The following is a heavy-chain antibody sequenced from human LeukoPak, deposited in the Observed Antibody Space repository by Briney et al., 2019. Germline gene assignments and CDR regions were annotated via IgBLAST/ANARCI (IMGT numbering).Heavy chain of an antibody. J-gene: IGHJ3*01. D-gene: IGHD6-19*01. CDR1: GFTFSSYW. V-gene: IGHV3-74*01. Sequence: SGGSLRLSCAASGFTFSSYWMHWVRQAPGKGLVWVSRINSDGSSTSYADSVKGRFTISRDNSKSTLFLQMNSLRAEDTAMYYCAKDLRWLAFDLWGQGTMVTVSS. CDR3: AKDLRWLAFDL. CDR2: INSDGSST.